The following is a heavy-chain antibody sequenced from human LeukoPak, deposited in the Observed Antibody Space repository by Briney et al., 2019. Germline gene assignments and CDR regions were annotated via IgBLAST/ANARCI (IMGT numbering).Heavy chain of an antibody. CDR1: GFTFSNAW. CDR3: TARIVGAYYFDY. J-gene: IGHJ4*02. CDR2: IKSKTDGGTT. V-gene: IGHV3-15*01. D-gene: IGHD1-26*01. Sequence: PGGSLRLSCAASGFTFSNAWMSWVRQAPGKGLEWVGRIKSKTDGGTTDYAAPVKGRFTISRDDSKNTLYLQMNSLKTEDTAVYYCTARIVGAYYFDYWGQGTLVTVSS.